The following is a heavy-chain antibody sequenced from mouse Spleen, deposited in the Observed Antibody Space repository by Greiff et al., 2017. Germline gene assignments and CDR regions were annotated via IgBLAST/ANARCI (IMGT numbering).Heavy chain of an antibody. CDR1: GYSFTGYY. D-gene: IGHD2-14*01. CDR2: INPSTGGT. J-gene: IGHJ2*01. V-gene: IGHV1-42*01. Sequence: EVQLQQSGPELVKPGASVKISCKASGYSFTGYYMNWVKQSPEKSLEWIGEINPSTGGTTYNQKFKAKATLTVDKSSSTAYMQLKSLTSEDSAVYYCARSGYDVSWYFDYWGQGTTLTVSS. CDR3: ARSGYDVSWYFDY.